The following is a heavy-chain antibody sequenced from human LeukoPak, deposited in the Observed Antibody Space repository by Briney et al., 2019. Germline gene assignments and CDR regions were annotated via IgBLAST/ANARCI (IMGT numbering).Heavy chain of an antibody. CDR3: AKGREREIAALGTEY. V-gene: IGHV3-9*03. CDR1: GFTFDDYA. J-gene: IGHJ4*02. D-gene: IGHD6-13*01. CDR2: ISWNSGSV. Sequence: GGSLRLSCAASGFTFDDYAMHWVRQAPGKGLEWVSVISWNSGSVGYADSVKGRFTISRDNAKNSLYLQMNSLTAEDMALYYGAKGREREIAALGTEYWGQGNLVIVS.